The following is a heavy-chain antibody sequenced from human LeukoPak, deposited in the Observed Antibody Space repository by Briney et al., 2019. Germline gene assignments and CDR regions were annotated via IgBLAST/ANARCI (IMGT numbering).Heavy chain of an antibody. J-gene: IGHJ4*02. Sequence: SVKVSCKASGGTFSSYAISWVRQAPGQGLEWMGGIIPIFGTANYAQKFQGRVTITADKSTSTAYMELSSLRSEDTAVYYCARGPREAVAEHYWGQGTLVTVSS. D-gene: IGHD6-19*01. CDR1: GGTFSSYA. CDR3: ARGPREAVAEHY. V-gene: IGHV1-69*06. CDR2: IIPIFGTA.